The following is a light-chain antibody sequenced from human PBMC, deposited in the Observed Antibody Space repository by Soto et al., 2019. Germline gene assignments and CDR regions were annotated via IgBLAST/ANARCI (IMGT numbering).Light chain of an antibody. J-gene: IGLJ2*01. V-gene: IGLV2-8*01. CDR1: SSDIGGYNS. CDR2: EVT. CDR3: SSYAGNANVL. Sequence: QSALTQPPSASGSPGQSVTISCTGTSSDIGGYNSVSWYQRHPGKAPKLMIFEVTKRPSGVPDRFSGSKSGNTASLTVSGLQTVDEADYYCSSYAGNANVLLGGGTKVTVL.